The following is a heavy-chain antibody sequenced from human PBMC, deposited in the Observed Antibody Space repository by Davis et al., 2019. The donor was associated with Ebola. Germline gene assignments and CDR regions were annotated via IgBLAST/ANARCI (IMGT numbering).Heavy chain of an antibody. Sequence: GESLKISCAASGFTVSSNYMSWVRQAPGKGLEWVSVIYSGGSTYYADSVKGRFTISRDNSKNTLSLQMNSLRAEDTAVYFCAREGYLVATLPFDSWGQGTLVTVSS. CDR2: IYSGGST. CDR3: AREGYLVATLPFDS. V-gene: IGHV3-66*01. J-gene: IGHJ4*02. CDR1: GFTVSSNY. D-gene: IGHD5-12*01.